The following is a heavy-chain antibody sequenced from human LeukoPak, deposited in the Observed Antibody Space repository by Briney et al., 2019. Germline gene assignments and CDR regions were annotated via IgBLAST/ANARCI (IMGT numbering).Heavy chain of an antibody. D-gene: IGHD2-2*01. V-gene: IGHV4-4*09. CDR1: GGSMSDYY. J-gene: IGHJ4*02. CDR2: IQHTGST. CDR3: ACGSCTAYVDY. Sequence: SVTLSLTCTVSGGSMSDYYWHWIRQPPGKGPEWIGYIQHTGSTNYNRSLKSRVTISVDTSKNQFSLKLSSVTAADTAVYFCACGSCTAYVDYWGQGTLVTASS.